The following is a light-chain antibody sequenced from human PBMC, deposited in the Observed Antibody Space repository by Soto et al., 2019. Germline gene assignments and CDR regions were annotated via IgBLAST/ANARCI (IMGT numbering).Light chain of an antibody. J-gene: IGLJ7*01. CDR3: SSYGGSRAV. CDR1: SSDVGSHNL. V-gene: IGLV2-23*02. CDR2: EVS. Sequence: QSVLTQPASVSGSPGQSITISCTGTSSDVGSHNLVSWYQQHPGQAPKLMIYEVSKRPLGFSARFSASKSGDTASLTSSRLQDEDEADYCCSSYGGSRAVFGGGTQLTVL.